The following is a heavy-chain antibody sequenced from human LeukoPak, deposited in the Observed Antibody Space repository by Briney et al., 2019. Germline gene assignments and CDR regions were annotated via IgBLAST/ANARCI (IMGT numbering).Heavy chain of an antibody. CDR3: ASSIVVVPAAMSEDY. J-gene: IGHJ4*02. Sequence: GGSLRLSCAASGFTFSSYVMSWVRQAPGKGLEWVSAVSGSGGSTYYADSVKGRFTISRDNSKNTLYLQMNSLRAEDTAVYYCASSIVVVPAAMSEDYCGQGTLVTVSS. CDR1: GFTFSSYV. D-gene: IGHD2-2*01. V-gene: IGHV3-23*01. CDR2: VSGSGGST.